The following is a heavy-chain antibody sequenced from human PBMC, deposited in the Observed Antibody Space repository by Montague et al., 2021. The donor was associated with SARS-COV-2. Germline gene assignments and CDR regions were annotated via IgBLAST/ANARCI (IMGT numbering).Heavy chain of an antibody. CDR3: AIDPVAHYYDSSGYFEY. D-gene: IGHD3-22*01. CDR2: IYSGASGT. J-gene: IGHJ4*02. Sequence: LSFSASGFTFNTYAMNWVRQAPGRGLEWVSLIYSGASGTYYADSVKGRFTISRDNSKNTLYPQMNSLRAEDTALYYCAIDPVAHYYDSSGYFEYWGQGTLVTVSS. V-gene: IGHV3-23*03. CDR1: GFTFNTYA.